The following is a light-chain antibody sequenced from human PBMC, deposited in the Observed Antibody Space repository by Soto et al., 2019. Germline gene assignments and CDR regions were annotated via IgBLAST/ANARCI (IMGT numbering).Light chain of an antibody. J-gene: IGLJ3*02. V-gene: IGLV1-44*01. CDR2: SNN. Sequence: QLVLTQPPSASGTPGQRVTISCSGTSSKIGLNSVRWYQRFPGSAPKLLIYSNNQRPSGVPDRFSGSKSGTSASLAISGLQSEDEADYYCSSWDDGVSGWVFGGGTKLTVL. CDR1: SSKIGLNS. CDR3: SSWDDGVSGWV.